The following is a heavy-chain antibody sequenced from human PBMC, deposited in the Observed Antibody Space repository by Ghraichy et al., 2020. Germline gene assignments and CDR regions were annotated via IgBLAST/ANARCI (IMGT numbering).Heavy chain of an antibody. CDR1: GGSFSGYY. CDR3: ARGGSWFGELLQREVYFDY. J-gene: IGHJ4*02. D-gene: IGHD3-10*01. Sequence: SETLSLTCAVYGGSFSGYYWSWIRQPPGKGLEWIGEINHSGSTNYNPSLKSRVTISVDTSKNQFSLKLSSVTAADTAVYYCARGGSWFGELLQREVYFDYWGQGTLFTVSS. CDR2: INHSGST. V-gene: IGHV4-34*01.